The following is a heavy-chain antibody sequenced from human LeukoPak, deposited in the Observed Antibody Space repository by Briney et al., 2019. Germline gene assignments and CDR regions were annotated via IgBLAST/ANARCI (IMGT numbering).Heavy chain of an antibody. CDR1: GFTFSSYG. CDR3: AKDLVSNWFDP. CDR2: IRNDGSNK. Sequence: GGSLRLSCAASGFTFSSYGTHWVRQAPGKGLEWVAFIRNDGSNKYYADSVKGRFTISRDNSKNTLYLQMNSLRAEDTAVYYCAKDLVSNWFDPWGQGTLVTVSS. J-gene: IGHJ5*02. V-gene: IGHV3-30*02.